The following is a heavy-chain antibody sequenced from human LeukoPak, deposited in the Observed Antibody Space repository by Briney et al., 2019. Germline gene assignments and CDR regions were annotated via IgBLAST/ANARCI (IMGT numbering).Heavy chain of an antibody. D-gene: IGHD2-2*01. Sequence: PGGSLRLSCAASGFTFSSYSMNWVRQAPGKGREWVSYISSSSSTIYYADSVKGRFTISRDNAKNSLYLQMNSLRAEDTAVYYCLRVLGYCSSTSCSYYFDYWGQGTLVTVSS. V-gene: IGHV3-48*01. CDR3: LRVLGYCSSTSCSYYFDY. CDR2: ISSSSSTI. CDR1: GFTFSSYS. J-gene: IGHJ4*02.